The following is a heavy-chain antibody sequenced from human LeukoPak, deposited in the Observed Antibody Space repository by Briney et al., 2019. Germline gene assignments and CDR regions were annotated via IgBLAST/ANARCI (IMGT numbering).Heavy chain of an antibody. Sequence: SETLSLTCAVYGGSFSGYYWSWIRQPPGKGLEWIGEINHSGSTNYNPSLKSRVTISVDTSKNQFSLKLSAVTAADTAAYYCARGHYDFWSGYHLNFDYWGQGTLVTVSS. CDR2: INHSGST. V-gene: IGHV4-34*01. D-gene: IGHD3-3*01. CDR3: ARGHYDFWSGYHLNFDY. CDR1: GGSFSGYY. J-gene: IGHJ4*02.